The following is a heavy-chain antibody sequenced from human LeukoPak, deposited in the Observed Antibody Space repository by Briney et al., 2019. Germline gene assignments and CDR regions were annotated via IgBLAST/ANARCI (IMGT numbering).Heavy chain of an antibody. J-gene: IGHJ5*02. CDR2: IYPDDSDT. V-gene: IGHV5-51*01. CDR1: GYSFGNRW. D-gene: IGHD2-2*02. CDR3: ARGLPCSSTSCYNWFDP. Sequence: GESLKISCKGSGYSFGNRWIGWVRQMPGKGLEWMGIIYPDDSDTIYSPSFEGQVTISADKSITTAYLQWSSLRSEDTAVYYCARGLPCSSTSCYNWFDPWGQGTLVTVSS.